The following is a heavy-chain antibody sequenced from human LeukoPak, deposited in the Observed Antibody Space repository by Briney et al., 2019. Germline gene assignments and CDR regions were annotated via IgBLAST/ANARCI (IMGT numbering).Heavy chain of an antibody. Sequence: SQTRSLTCAISGDSVSSNSVTWNWIRQSPSRGLEWLGRTYYRSTWYNDYAVSVRGRMTVNPDTSKNQFSLHLNSVTPEDTAVYYCARRLTQYDCFDPWGQGILVTVSS. J-gene: IGHJ5*02. CDR2: TYYRSTWYN. D-gene: IGHD2-2*01. V-gene: IGHV6-1*01. CDR3: ARRLTQYDCFDP. CDR1: GDSVSSNSVT.